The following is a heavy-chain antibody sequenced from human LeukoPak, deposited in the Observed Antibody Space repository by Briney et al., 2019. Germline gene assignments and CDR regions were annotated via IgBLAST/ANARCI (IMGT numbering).Heavy chain of an antibody. J-gene: IGHJ4*02. Sequence: GRSLRLSCVVSGLRFRNYGMHWVRQAPGKGLEWVAVIWFDGSNKYYVDSVKGRFTISRDNSKNTLYLQMNSLRAEDTAVYYCARVWFGDYYLDYWGQGTLVTVSS. CDR1: GLRFRNYG. D-gene: IGHD3-10*01. CDR2: IWFDGSNK. CDR3: ARVWFGDYYLDY. V-gene: IGHV3-33*01.